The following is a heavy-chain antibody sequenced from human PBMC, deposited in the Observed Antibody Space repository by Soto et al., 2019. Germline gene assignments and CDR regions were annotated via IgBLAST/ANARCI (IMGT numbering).Heavy chain of an antibody. V-gene: IGHV4-59*01. CDR1: GASISRYY. J-gene: IGHJ6*02. D-gene: IGHD2-21*02. CDR2: LYNTGST. CDR3: ARDLWGYCGADCYPLDV. Sequence: QVRLQESGPGLVKPSETLSLTCTVSGASISRYYWSWIRQSRGKGLEWIGYLYNTGSTIYNPSLKSRVTISIDTSKNQFSLKMNSVTAADTAVYYCARDLWGYCGADCYPLDVWGQGTTVTVSS.